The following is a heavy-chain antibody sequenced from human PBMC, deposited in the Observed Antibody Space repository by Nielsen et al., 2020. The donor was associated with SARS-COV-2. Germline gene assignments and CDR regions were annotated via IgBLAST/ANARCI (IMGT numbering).Heavy chain of an antibody. Sequence: SVKVSCKASGGTFSSYAISWVRQAPGQGLEWTGGIIPIFGTANYAQKFQGRVTITADESTSTAYMELSSLRSEDTAVYYCARDDSGDDILTGPRSDYRGQGTLVTVSS. J-gene: IGHJ4*02. V-gene: IGHV1-69*13. D-gene: IGHD3-9*01. CDR1: GGTFSSYA. CDR2: IIPIFGTA. CDR3: ARDDSGDDILTGPRSDY.